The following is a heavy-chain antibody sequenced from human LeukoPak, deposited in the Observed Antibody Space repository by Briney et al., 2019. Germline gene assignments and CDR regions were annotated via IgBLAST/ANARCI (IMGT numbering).Heavy chain of an antibody. CDR1: GGFISSSNYY. CDR2: IYYSGNT. Sequence: SETLSLTCTVSGGFISSSNYYWDWIRQPPGKGLEWIGSIYYSGNTYYNPSLKGRVTISVDTSKNQFSLKLTSVTAADTAVYYCARRGSLHSPANPWGQGTLVTVSS. V-gene: IGHV4-39*01. CDR3: ARRGSLHSPANP. J-gene: IGHJ5*02. D-gene: IGHD4-23*01.